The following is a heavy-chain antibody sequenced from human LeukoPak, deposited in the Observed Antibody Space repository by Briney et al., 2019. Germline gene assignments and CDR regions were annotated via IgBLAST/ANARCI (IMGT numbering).Heavy chain of an antibody. CDR3: AKRVSRAQCDY. CDR2: ISGSGSKT. D-gene: IGHD6-19*01. Sequence: TGGSLRLSCAASGFTVSSYAMSWVRQAPGKGLEWVSAISGSGSKTYCADSVKGRFTISRDDSKNTLYLQMNSLRAEDTAVYYCAKRVSRAQCDYWGQGTLVTVSS. CDR1: GFTVSSYA. V-gene: IGHV3-23*01. J-gene: IGHJ4*02.